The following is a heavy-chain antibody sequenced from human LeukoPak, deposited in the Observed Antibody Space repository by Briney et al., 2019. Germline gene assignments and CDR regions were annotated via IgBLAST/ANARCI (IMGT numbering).Heavy chain of an antibody. J-gene: IGHJ4*02. CDR3: ARDVSWRIDY. D-gene: IGHD6-13*01. CDR1: GDSVSSNIAA. CDR2: TYYRSRWYY. V-gene: IGHV6-1*01. Sequence: SQTLSLTCAISGDSVSSNIAAWNWIRQFPSRGLEWLGRTYYRSRWYYDYALSVRSRITINPDTSKNQFSLQLNSVTPEDTAVYYCARDVSWRIDYWGQGTLVTVSS.